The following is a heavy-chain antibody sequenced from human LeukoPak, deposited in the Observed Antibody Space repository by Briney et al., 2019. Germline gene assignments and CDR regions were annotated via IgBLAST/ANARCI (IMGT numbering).Heavy chain of an antibody. CDR2: ISSSGSTI. D-gene: IGHD3-22*01. Sequence: GSLRLSCAASGFTFSSYEMNWVRQAPGKGLEWVSYISSSGSTIYYADSVKGRFTISRDNAKNSLYLQMNSLRAEDTAVYYCARGHYYDSSGYADYWGQGTLVTVSS. CDR1: GFTFSSYE. J-gene: IGHJ4*02. V-gene: IGHV3-48*03. CDR3: ARGHYYDSSGYADY.